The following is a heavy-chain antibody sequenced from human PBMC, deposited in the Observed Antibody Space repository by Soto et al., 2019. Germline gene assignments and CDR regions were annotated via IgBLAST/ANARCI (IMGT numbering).Heavy chain of an antibody. D-gene: IGHD3-22*01. CDR1: GYSFTSYW. CDR2: IYPGDSDT. Sequence: PGESLKISCKGSGYSFTSYWIGWVRQMPGKGLEWMGIIYPGDSDTRYSPSFQGQVTISADKSISTAYLQWSSLKASDTAMYYCARHKYYYDSSGYSNWFDPWGQGTLVTVPS. V-gene: IGHV5-51*01. J-gene: IGHJ5*02. CDR3: ARHKYYYDSSGYSNWFDP.